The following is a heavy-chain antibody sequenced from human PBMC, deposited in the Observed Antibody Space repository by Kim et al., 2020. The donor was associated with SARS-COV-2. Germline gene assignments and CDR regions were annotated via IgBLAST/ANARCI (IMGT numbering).Heavy chain of an antibody. CDR3: ARDRRSPYDFWSGKVSGTQNYYGMDV. V-gene: IGHV3-48*03. J-gene: IGHJ6*04. Sequence: GGSLRLSCAASGFTFSSYEMNWVRQAPGKGLEWVSYISISGSTIYYADSVKGRFTISRDNAKNSLYLQMNSLRAEDTAVYYCARDRRSPYDFWSGKVSGTQNYYGMDVWGKGTTVTVS. CDR2: ISISGSTI. CDR1: GFTFSSYE. D-gene: IGHD3-3*01.